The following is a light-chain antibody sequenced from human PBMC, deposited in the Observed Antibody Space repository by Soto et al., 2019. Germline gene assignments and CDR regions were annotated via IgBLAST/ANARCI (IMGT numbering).Light chain of an antibody. CDR3: QQRSDRPPWT. CDR2: AAS. CDR1: QSISSY. V-gene: IGKV1-39*01. Sequence: DIQMTQSPSSLSASVGDRVTITCRASQSISSYLNWYQQXPGKAPXLXXYAASSLQSGVPARFSGSGSGTDFTLTISSLEPEDFGVYYCQQRSDRPPWTFGQGTKVDIK. J-gene: IGKJ1*01.